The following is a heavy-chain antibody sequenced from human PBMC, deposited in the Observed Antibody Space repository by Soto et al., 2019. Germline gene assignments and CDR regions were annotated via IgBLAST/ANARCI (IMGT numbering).Heavy chain of an antibody. CDR3: ARVVPAAMVYYYYYYMDV. Sequence: QVQLVQSGAEVKKPGASVKVSCKASGYTFTSYDINWVRQATGQGLEWMGWMNPNSGNTGYAQKFQGSVTMTRNTSISTAYMELSSLRSEDTAVYYCARVVPAAMVYYYYYYMDVWGKGTTVTVSS. J-gene: IGHJ6*03. D-gene: IGHD2-2*01. CDR1: GYTFTSYD. V-gene: IGHV1-8*01. CDR2: MNPNSGNT.